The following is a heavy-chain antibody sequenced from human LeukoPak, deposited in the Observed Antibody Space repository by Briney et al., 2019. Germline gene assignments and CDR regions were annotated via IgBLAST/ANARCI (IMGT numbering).Heavy chain of an antibody. Sequence: ASVKVSCKASGFTFTAFYMYWVRQAPGQGLEWMAWINLSSGGTNYAQKFRGRVTMTRDSSISTAYMELTSLRSDDTAIYYCVTSTGYFNTWGAFDIWGQGTMVTVSS. CDR3: VTSTGYFNTWGAFDI. CDR1: GFTFTAFY. CDR2: INLSSGGT. J-gene: IGHJ3*02. D-gene: IGHD2-15*01. V-gene: IGHV1-2*02.